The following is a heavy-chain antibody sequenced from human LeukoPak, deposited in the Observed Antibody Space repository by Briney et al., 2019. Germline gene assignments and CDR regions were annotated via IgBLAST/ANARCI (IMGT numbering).Heavy chain of an antibody. CDR3: AKDQSNNCYILTGYYW. J-gene: IGHJ4*02. D-gene: IGHD3-9*01. Sequence: PGGSLRLSCAASGFTFSSYAMCWVRQGLGKGVEWGSAISGSGGSTYYADSAKGRCTISRDKYKNTLYLHMYTVIAEETAVDYCAKDQSNNCYILTGYYWWGQRTLVTVSS. CDR1: GFTFSSYA. V-gene: IGHV3-23*01. CDR2: ISGSGGST.